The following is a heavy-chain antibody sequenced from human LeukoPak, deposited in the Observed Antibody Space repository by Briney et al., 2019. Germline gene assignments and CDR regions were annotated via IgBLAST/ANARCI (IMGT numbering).Heavy chain of an antibody. D-gene: IGHD1-26*01. CDR3: ARGGGLLGYYFDY. J-gene: IGHJ4*02. CDR1: GGSFSGYY. Sequence: SETLSLTCAVYGGSFSGYYWSWIRQPPGKGLDWIGEINHSGSTNYNPSLKSRVTISVDTSKNQFSLKLSSVTAADTAVYYCARGGGLLGYYFDYWGQGTLVTVSS. V-gene: IGHV4-34*01. CDR2: INHSGST.